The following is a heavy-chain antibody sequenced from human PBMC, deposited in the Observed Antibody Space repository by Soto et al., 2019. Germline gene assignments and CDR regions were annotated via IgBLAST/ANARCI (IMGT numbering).Heavy chain of an antibody. V-gene: IGHV3-73*01. CDR1: GFPFSDSA. Sequence: PGGSLRLSCAASGFPFSDSAMHWVRQASGKGLEWVGRIKSHADTYATAYAASVKGRFTISRDDSKNTAYLQMNSLKTEDTAVYYCANFGDYGGFDPWGQGTLVTVSS. CDR2: IKSHADTYAT. D-gene: IGHD3-10*01. J-gene: IGHJ5*02. CDR3: ANFGDYGGFDP.